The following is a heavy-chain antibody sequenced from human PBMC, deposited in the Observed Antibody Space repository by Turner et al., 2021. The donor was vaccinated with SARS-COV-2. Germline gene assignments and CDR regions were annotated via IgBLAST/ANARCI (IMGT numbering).Heavy chain of an antibody. CDR3: ARGPGSLVVVAATGAFDY. V-gene: IGHV4-31*03. CDR2: IYYSGGT. D-gene: IGHD2-15*01. CDR1: GGSISSGGYY. Sequence: QVQLQESGPGLVKPSQTLSLTCTVSGGSISSGGYYWSWIRQHPGKALEWIGYIYYSGGTYYNPSLKSRVTISVDTSKNQFSLKLSSVTAADTAVYYCARGPGSLVVVAATGAFDYWGQGTLVTVSS. J-gene: IGHJ4*02.